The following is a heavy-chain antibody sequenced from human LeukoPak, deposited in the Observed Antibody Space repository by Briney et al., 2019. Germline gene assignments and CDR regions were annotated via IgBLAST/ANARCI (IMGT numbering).Heavy chain of an antibody. CDR2: ISPIDGGT. V-gene: IGHV1-2*02. D-gene: IGHD6-25*01. J-gene: IGHJ4*02. Sequence: GASVKVSCKGSGYTITVHNMHWMRQAPGQALEWMGWISPIDGGTNYAQNFQGRVTLTRDTSLNTVYMEVGSLRSDDTARYYCAVSIQAAAIPAFDLWGQGPLVTVSS. CDR1: GYTITVHN. CDR3: AVSIQAAAIPAFDL.